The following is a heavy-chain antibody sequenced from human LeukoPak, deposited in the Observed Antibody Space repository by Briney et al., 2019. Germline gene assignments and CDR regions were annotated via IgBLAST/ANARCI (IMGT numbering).Heavy chain of an antibody. J-gene: IGHJ6*02. CDR2: ISYDGSNK. Sequence: GRSLRLSCAASGFTFSSYGMHWVRQAPGKGLEWVAVISYDGSNKYYADSVKGRFTISRDNSKNTLYLQMNSLRAEDTAVYYCAKDFAPDYGDYVGRYYYYGMDVWGQGTTVTVSS. V-gene: IGHV3-30*18. CDR3: AKDFAPDYGDYVGRYYYYGMDV. CDR1: GFTFSSYG. D-gene: IGHD4-17*01.